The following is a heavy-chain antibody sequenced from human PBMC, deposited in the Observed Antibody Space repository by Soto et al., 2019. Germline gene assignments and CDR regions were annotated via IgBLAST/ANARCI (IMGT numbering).Heavy chain of an antibody. CDR2: IYSGGST. J-gene: IGHJ5*02. V-gene: IGHV3-53*01. CDR1: GFTVSSNY. CDR3: ARSVAARRGEDWFDP. Sequence: LRLSCAASGFTVSSNYMSWVRQAPGKGLEWVSVIYSGGSTYYADSVKGRFTISRDNSKNTLYLQMNSLRAEDTAVYYCARSVAARRGEDWFDPWGQGISVTVSS. D-gene: IGHD6-6*01.